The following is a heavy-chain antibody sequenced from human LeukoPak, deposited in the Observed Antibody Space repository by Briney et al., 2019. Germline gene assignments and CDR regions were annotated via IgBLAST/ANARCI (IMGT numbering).Heavy chain of an antibody. D-gene: IGHD4-17*01. Sequence: GGSLRLSCAASGFTFSSYSMNWVRQAPGKGLEWVSYISSSSSTIYYADSVKGRFTISRDNAKNSLYLQMNSLRDEDTAVYYCAKDLYGDYEGGAFDIWGQGTMVTVSS. CDR3: AKDLYGDYEGGAFDI. CDR1: GFTFSSYS. J-gene: IGHJ3*02. V-gene: IGHV3-48*02. CDR2: ISSSSSTI.